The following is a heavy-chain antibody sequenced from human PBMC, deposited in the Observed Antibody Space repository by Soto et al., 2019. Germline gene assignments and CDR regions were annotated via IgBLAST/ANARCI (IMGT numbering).Heavy chain of an antibody. Sequence: QVQLVQSGAEVKKPGSSVKVSCKASGGTFSSYTISWVRQAPGQRLEWMGRIIPILGIANYAQKFQGRVTITADKSTSTAYMELSSLRSEDTAVYYCAVLTGTSVDYWGQGTLVTVSS. CDR1: GGTFSSYT. CDR3: AVLTGTSVDY. J-gene: IGHJ4*02. CDR2: IIPILGIA. V-gene: IGHV1-69*02. D-gene: IGHD1-20*01.